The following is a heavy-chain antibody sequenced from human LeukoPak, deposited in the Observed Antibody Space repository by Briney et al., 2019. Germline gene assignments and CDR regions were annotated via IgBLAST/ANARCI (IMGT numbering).Heavy chain of an antibody. CDR3: ARDGYSSGWPDY. CDR2: ISPSGGST. Sequence: ASVKVSCKAFGYTFTGYWMHWVRQAPGQGPEWMGVISPSGGSTIYAQKFKGRVTLTRDMSTSTDYLELSSLRSEDTAVYYCARDGYSSGWPDYWGQGTLVTVSS. D-gene: IGHD6-19*01. V-gene: IGHV1-46*01. CDR1: GYTFTGYW. J-gene: IGHJ4*02.